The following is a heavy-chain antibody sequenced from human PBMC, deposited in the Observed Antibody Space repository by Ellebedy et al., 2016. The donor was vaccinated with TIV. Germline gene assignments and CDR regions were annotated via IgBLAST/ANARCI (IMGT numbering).Heavy chain of an antibody. CDR2: IDQNGGEK. CDR1: GFTFSHYY. V-gene: IGHV3-7*01. Sequence: GESLKISCAASGFTFSHYYMTWVRQAPGKGLEWVANIDQNGGEKSYVDSVKGRLTISRDNAKNSLFLQMNSLRVEDTAVYYCARETPNRAFDIWGQGAMVTVSS. CDR3: ARETPNRAFDI. J-gene: IGHJ3*02. D-gene: IGHD1-14*01.